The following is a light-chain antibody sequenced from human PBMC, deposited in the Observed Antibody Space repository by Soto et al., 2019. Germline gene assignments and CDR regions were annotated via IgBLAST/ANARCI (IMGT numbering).Light chain of an antibody. CDR3: SSYAGNNNRYV. V-gene: IGLV2-8*01. Sequence: QSVLTQPPSASGSPGQSVTISCTGTSSDVGGYNFVSWYQQHPGKAPKLIIYEVSKRASGIPDRFSGSKSGNTASLAVSGLQAEEEADHYSSSYAGNNNRYVFGTGTKLTVL. CDR2: EVS. CDR1: SSDVGGYNF. J-gene: IGLJ1*01.